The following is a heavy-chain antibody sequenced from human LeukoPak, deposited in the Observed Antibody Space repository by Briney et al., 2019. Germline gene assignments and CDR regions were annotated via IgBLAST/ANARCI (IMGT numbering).Heavy chain of an antibody. D-gene: IGHD2-15*01. CDR3: GGSKRIGFDI. CDR2: ISRSSSTI. CDR1: GFNFSNYS. J-gene: IGHJ3*02. Sequence: PGGPLRLSCTASGFNFSNYSMNWVRKAPGKGLKWVSYISRSSSTIYYADSVKGRFTISRDNGKNSLYLQMNSLRVEDTAVYYCGGSKRIGFDIWGQGTMVTVSS. V-gene: IGHV3-48*01.